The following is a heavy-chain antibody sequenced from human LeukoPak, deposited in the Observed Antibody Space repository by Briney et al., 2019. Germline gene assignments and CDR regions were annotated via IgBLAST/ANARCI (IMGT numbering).Heavy chain of an antibody. V-gene: IGHV3-23*01. Sequence: PGGSLRLSCAASGFTFSSYAMSWVRQAPGKGLEWVSVISNSGGSTFYADSVKGRFTISRDNSRDTLYLQMNSLRAEDTAVYDCAKRASGSGTSLYYFDYWGQGTRVTVSS. CDR1: GFTFSSYA. CDR2: ISNSGGST. CDR3: AKRASGSGTSLYYFDY. D-gene: IGHD3-10*01. J-gene: IGHJ4*02.